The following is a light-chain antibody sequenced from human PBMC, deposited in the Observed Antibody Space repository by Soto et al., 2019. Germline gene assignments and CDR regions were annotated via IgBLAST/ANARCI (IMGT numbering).Light chain of an antibody. CDR3: SSYTSSSTVV. V-gene: IGLV2-14*01. CDR2: DVS. Sequence: QSALTQPASVSGSPGQSITISCTGTSSDVGAYNYVSWYQQHPGKAPKLMIFDVSSRPSGVSNRFSASKSGNTASLTISGLQAEDEADDYCSSYTSSSTVVFGGGTKLTVL. CDR1: SSDVGAYNY. J-gene: IGLJ2*01.